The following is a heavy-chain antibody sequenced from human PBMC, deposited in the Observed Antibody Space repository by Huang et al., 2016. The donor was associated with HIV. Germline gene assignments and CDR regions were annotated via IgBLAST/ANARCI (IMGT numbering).Heavy chain of an antibody. CDR1: GGSINSGGYY. J-gene: IGHJ6*03. V-gene: IGHV4-30-4*08. CDR3: ARAVTLNYYYYYMDV. Sequence: QVQLQESGPGLVKPSQTLSLTCTVSGGSINSGGYYWCWISQPPGKGLELIGYMHYSCNSYYSPSLKSRVTISLDTSKNQSSLKLSSVTAADTAVYYCARAVTLNYYYYYMDVWGKGITVTVSS. CDR2: MHYSCNS.